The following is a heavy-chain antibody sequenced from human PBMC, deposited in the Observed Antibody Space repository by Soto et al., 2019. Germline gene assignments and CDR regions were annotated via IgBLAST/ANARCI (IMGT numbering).Heavy chain of an antibody. Sequence: TLSLTCAISGCSISSGGYSWSWIRQPPGKGLEWIGYIYHSGSTYYNPSLKSRVTISVDRSKNQFSLKLSSVTAADTAVYYCARASTTVTTLDYWGQGTLVTVSS. J-gene: IGHJ4*02. CDR3: ARASTTVTTLDY. D-gene: IGHD4-17*01. V-gene: IGHV4-30-2*01. CDR1: GCSISSGGYS. CDR2: IYHSGST.